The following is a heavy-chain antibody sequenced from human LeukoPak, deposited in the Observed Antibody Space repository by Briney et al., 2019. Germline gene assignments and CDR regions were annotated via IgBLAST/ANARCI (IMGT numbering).Heavy chain of an antibody. CDR1: GGTFRTFA. Sequence: GGSLRLSCAVSGGTFRTFAMSWARQAPGKGLEWVSAISGGGGDIYYADSVKGRFTIFRDNSKNTLYLQRNSLVAEDTAAYYCANSYVGADLYFDYRGQVTLVTVSS. D-gene: IGHD1-26*01. CDR2: ISGGGGDI. J-gene: IGHJ4*02. V-gene: IGHV3-23*01. CDR3: ANSYVGADLYFDY.